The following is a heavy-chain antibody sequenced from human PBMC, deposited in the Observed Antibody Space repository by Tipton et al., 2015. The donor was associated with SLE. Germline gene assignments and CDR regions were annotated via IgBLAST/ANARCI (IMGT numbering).Heavy chain of an antibody. J-gene: IGHJ4*02. CDR2: IYYSGST. D-gene: IGHD3-3*01. CDR1: GYSISRGYY. CDR3: ARVAYDFWSGYSYYFDY. Sequence: LRLSCAFSGYSISRGYYWGWIRQPPGKGLEWIGYIYYSGSTNYNPSLKSRVTISVDTSKNQFSLKLSSVTAADTAVYYCARVAYDFWSGYSYYFDYWGQGTLVTVSS. V-gene: IGHV4-61*01.